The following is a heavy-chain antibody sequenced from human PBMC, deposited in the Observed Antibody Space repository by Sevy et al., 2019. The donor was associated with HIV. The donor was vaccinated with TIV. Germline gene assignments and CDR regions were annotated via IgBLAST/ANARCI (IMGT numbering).Heavy chain of an antibody. J-gene: IGHJ6*03. D-gene: IGHD3-9*01. CDR2: IIPIFGTA. CDR3: ARSYYDILTGRHYYYYYMDV. Sequence: ASVKVSCKASGGTFSSYAISWVRQAPGQGLEWMGRIIPIFGTANYAQKFQGRVTITADESTSTAYMELGSLRSEDTAVYYCARSYYDILTGRHYYYYYMDVWGKGTTVTVSS. CDR1: GGTFSSYA. V-gene: IGHV1-69*13.